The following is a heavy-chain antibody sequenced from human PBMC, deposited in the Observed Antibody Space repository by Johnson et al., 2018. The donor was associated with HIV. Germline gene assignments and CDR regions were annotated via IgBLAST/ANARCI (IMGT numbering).Heavy chain of an antibody. D-gene: IGHD2-21*01. CDR2: ISYDGSNK. CDR1: GFTFSSYA. CDR3: ARDQGVGAYCGGDCYSGAIDI. Sequence: QMQLVESGGGVVQPGRSLRLSCAASGFTFSSYAMHWVRQAPGKGLEWVAVISYDGSNKYYADSVKGRFTISRDHSKNTLYLQMNSLRAEATAVYYCARDQGVGAYCGGDCYSGAIDIWGQGTMVTVSS. J-gene: IGHJ3*02. V-gene: IGHV3-30*04.